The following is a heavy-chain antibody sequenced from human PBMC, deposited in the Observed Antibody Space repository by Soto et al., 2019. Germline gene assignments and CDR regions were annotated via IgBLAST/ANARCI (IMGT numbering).Heavy chain of an antibody. Sequence: QAQLVQSGAEVKKPGSSVKVSCNVSGGTLSSYGFNWVRQAPGQGLEWMGGIIPMFGLTNHTQKFQDRITISADASTNTAYMELRSLGADDTAIYYCASDRGYGLVNWGQGTLPTVSS. J-gene: IGHJ4*02. CDR2: IIPMFGLT. CDR3: ASDRGYGLVN. D-gene: IGHD2-15*01. V-gene: IGHV1-69*12. CDR1: GGTLSSYG.